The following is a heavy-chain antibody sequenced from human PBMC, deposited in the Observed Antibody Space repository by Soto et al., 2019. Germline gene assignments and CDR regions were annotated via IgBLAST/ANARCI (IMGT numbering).Heavy chain of an antibody. Sequence: GGSLRLSCAASGFTFSSYGMHWVRQAPGKGLEWVAVISYDGSNKYYADSVKGRFTISRDNSKNTLYLQMNSLRAEDTAVYYCAKDGNIVATIYYFDYWGQGTLVTVSS. CDR2: ISYDGSNK. V-gene: IGHV3-30*18. CDR1: GFTFSSYG. D-gene: IGHD5-12*01. J-gene: IGHJ4*02. CDR3: AKDGNIVATIYYFDY.